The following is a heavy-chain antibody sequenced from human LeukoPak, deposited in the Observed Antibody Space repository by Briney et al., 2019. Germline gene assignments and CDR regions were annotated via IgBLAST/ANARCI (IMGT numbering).Heavy chain of an antibody. CDR1: GYTFTSYY. V-gene: IGHV1-46*01. CDR3: ARVPGGFHFDY. D-gene: IGHD3-10*01. J-gene: IGHJ4*02. CDR2: INPSGGST. Sequence: ASVKVSCKASGYTFTSYYMHWVRQAPGQGLEWMGIINPSGGSTSYAQKFQGRVTMTRDMSTSTVYMELSSLRSEDTAVYYCARVPGGFHFDYWGQGTLVTVSS.